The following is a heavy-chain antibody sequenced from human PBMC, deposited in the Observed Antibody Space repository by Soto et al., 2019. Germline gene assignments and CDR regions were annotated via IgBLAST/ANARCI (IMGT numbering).Heavy chain of an antibody. J-gene: IGHJ3*02. CDR3: AKNPRGSGSVAFDI. CDR2: ISYDGSNK. Sequence: GGSLRLSCAASGFTFSSYGMHWVRQAPGKGLEWVAVISYDGSNKYYADSVKGRFTISRDNSKNTLCLQMSNLRAEDTAVYYCAKNPRGSGSVAFDIWGQGTMVTVSS. D-gene: IGHD3-22*01. V-gene: IGHV3-30*18. CDR1: GFTFSSYG.